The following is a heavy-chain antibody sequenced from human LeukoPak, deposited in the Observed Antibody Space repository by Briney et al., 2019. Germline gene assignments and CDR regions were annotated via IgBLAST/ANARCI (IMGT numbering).Heavy chain of an antibody. J-gene: IGHJ4*02. CDR1: GFTFSSYW. CDR3: ARDCGSSCPRGLDY. Sequence: GGSLRLSCAASGFTFSSYWMSWVRQAPGKGLEWVANIKQDGSEKYYVDSVKGRFTISRDNAKNSLYLQMNSLRAEDTAVYYCARDCGSSCPRGLDYWGQGTLVTVSS. CDR2: IKQDGSEK. V-gene: IGHV3-7*01. D-gene: IGHD6-13*01.